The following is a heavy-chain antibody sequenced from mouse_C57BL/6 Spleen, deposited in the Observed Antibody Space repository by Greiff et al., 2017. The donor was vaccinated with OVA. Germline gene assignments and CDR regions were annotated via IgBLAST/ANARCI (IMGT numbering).Heavy chain of an antibody. CDR3: ARSGLRGQSWYFDY. J-gene: IGHJ2*01. V-gene: IGHV8-8*01. D-gene: IGHD1-1*01. Sequence: QVTLKVSGPGILQPSQTLSLTCSFSGFSLSTFGMGVGWIRQPSGKGLEWLAHIWWDDDKYYNPALKSRLTISKDTSKNQVFLKNANVDSVDTATYYCARSGLRGQSWYFDYWGQGTTLTVSS. CDR2: IWWDDDK. CDR1: GFSLSTFGMG.